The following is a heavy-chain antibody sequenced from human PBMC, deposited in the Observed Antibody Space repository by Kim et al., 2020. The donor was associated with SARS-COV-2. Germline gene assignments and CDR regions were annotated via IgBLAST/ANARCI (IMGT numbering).Heavy chain of an antibody. CDR1: GGSISSSNW. CDR2: NYHSEST. Sequence: SETLSLTCAVSGGSISSSNWWSWVRQPTGKGLEWIGENYHSESTNYNPSPKSRVTISVDKSKNQLSLKLSSVTAAYTAVYCCASIGSSGYYSDWRQGTLITVPS. J-gene: IGHJ4*02. CDR3: ASIGSSGYYSD. V-gene: IGHV4-4*01. D-gene: IGHD3-22*01.